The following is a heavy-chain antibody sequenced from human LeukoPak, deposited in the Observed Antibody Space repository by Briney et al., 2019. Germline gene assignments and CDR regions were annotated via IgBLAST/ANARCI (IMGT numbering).Heavy chain of an antibody. V-gene: IGHV4-4*07. Sequence: PSETLSLTCTVSGVSISSYYWSWIRQPAGKGLEWIGRIHSSVSTNYNPSLKSRVTMSADTSKNQFSLRLSSVTAADTAVYYCARDSYYYDSSGYYRSDYWGQGTLVTVSS. CDR1: GVSISSYY. D-gene: IGHD3-22*01. CDR3: ARDSYYYDSSGYYRSDY. J-gene: IGHJ4*02. CDR2: IHSSVST.